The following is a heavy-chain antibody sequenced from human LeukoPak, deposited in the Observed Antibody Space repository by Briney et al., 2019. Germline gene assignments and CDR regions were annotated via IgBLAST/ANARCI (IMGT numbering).Heavy chain of an antibody. CDR2: IIPIFGTA. J-gene: IGHJ4*02. Sequence: ASVKVSCKASGGTFSSYAISWVRQAPGQRLEWMGGIIPIFGTANYAQKFQGRVTITADESTSTAYMELSSLRSEDTAVYYCARAIKDPVAGTLFDYWGQGTLVTVSS. D-gene: IGHD6-19*01. CDR1: GGTFSSYA. V-gene: IGHV1-69*13. CDR3: ARAIKDPVAGTLFDY.